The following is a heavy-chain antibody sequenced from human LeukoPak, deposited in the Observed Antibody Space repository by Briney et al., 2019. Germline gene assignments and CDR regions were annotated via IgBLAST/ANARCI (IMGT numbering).Heavy chain of an antibody. J-gene: IGHJ4*02. CDR3: ARVITGSTYGQFDF. V-gene: IGHV3-74*01. CDR1: GFTFSDYW. Sequence: GGSLRLSCTASGFTFSDYWMHWVRQAPGKGLVWVSRINSDGSRTNYADCVKGRFTISRDNAKNTVFLQMNSLTAEDAAVYYCARVITGSTYGQFDFWGEGALATVSS. CDR2: INSDGSRT. D-gene: IGHD5-18*01.